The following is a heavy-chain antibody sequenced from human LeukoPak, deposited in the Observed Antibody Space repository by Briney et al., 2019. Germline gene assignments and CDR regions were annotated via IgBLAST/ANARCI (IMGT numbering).Heavy chain of an antibody. CDR1: GGSISSSSYY. CDR2: IYYSGST. V-gene: IGHV4-39*06. J-gene: IGHJ6*02. Sequence: SETLSLTCTVSGGSISSSSYYWGWIRQPPGKGLEWIGSIYYSGSTYYNPSLKSRVTISVDTSKNQFALRLRSVTAADTAVYFCARGDAMDVWGQGTTVTVSS. CDR3: ARGDAMDV.